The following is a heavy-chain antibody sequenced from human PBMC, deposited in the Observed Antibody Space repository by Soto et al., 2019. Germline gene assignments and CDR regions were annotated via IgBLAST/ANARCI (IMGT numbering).Heavy chain of an antibody. D-gene: IGHD4-17*01. Sequence: SETLSLTCAVDGGSFSGYYLSWISQPPGKGLEWIGEINHSGSTNYSPSLKSRVTISVDTSKNQFSLKLSSVTAADTAVYYCPVTTYYYYGMDVWGQGTTVTVSS. J-gene: IGHJ6*02. V-gene: IGHV4-34*01. CDR2: INHSGST. CDR3: PVTTYYYYGMDV. CDR1: GGSFSGYY.